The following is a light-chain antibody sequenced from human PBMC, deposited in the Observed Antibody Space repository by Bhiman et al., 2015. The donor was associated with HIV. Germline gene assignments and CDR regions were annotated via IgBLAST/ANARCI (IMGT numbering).Light chain of an antibody. CDR3: NSYTTSSTLYV. CDR1: SSDVGGYNY. CDR2: DVS. V-gene: IGLV2-14*03. Sequence: QSALTQPASVSGSPGQSITISCTGTSSDVGGYNYVSWYQQHSGKAPKLMIYDVSNRPSGVSNRFSGSKSGNTASLTISGLQAEDEADYYCNSYTTSSTLYVFGTGTKVTVL. J-gene: IGLJ1*01.